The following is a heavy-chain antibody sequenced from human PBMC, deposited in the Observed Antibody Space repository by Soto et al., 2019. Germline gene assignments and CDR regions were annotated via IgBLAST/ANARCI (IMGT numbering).Heavy chain of an antibody. D-gene: IGHD3-10*01. Sequence: QVQLVESGGGVVQPGRSLRLSCAASGFTFSSHATHWVRQAPGKGLEWVALIWYDGSNKYDADAVKGRFTISRDNSKNTLYLQMDSLRIEDTAVYYCAKDGGDALRAMIRGAIMNAFDIWGQGTMVTVSS. J-gene: IGHJ3*02. CDR3: AKDGGDALRAMIRGAIMNAFDI. CDR2: IWYDGSNK. CDR1: GFTFSSHA. V-gene: IGHV3-33*06.